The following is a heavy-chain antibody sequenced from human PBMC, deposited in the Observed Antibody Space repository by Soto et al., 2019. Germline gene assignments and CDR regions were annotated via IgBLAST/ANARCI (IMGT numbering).Heavy chain of an antibody. CDR3: ARTYCTTTACQAHGIDV. D-gene: IGHD4-4*01. CDR2: IYYSGST. J-gene: IGHJ6*02. V-gene: IGHV4-30-4*01. CDR1: GDSTRSGNHY. Sequence: SETLSLTCTVSGDSTRSGNHYWSWIRQPPGKGLEWIGYIYYSGSTYYSPSLKSRVTISVDTSQNQFSLKLSSMTAADTAVYFCARTYCTTTACQAHGIDVWGQGTTVT.